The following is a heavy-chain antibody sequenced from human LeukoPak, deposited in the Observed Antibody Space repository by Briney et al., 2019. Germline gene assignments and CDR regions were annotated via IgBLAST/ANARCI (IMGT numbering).Heavy chain of an antibody. CDR2: IFYSGST. CDR3: ARAYTSWSFDY. D-gene: IGHD2-2*02. V-gene: IGHV4-59*01. Sequence: SETLSLTCTVSDGSISSYYWSWIRQPPGKGLEWIGYIFYSGSTNYNPSLKSRVTISVDTSKNQFSLKLSSVTAADTAVYYCARAYTSWSFDYWGQGTLSPSPQ. J-gene: IGHJ4*02. CDR1: DGSISSYY.